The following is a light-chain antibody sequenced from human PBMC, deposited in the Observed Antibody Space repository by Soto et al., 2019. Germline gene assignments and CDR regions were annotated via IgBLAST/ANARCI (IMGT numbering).Light chain of an antibody. CDR2: SAS. J-gene: IGKJ1*01. V-gene: IGKV1-39*01. Sequence: DIQMTQSPSSLSASVGDSVTVTCRASQPIGTSLHWYQQRAGKAPKVLISSASRLQSGVSSRFSGSGSGTHFTPTISRLRREDSATYSCLQGYNPFWTCGQGTKVEI. CDR1: QPIGTS. CDR3: LQGYNPFWT.